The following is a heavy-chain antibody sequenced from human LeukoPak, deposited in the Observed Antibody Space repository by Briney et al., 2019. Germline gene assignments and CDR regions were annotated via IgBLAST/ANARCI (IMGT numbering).Heavy chain of an antibody. J-gene: IGHJ4*02. Sequence: KPSETLSLTCAVYGGSFSGYYWSWIRQPPGEGLEWIGEINHSGSTNYNPSLRSRVTISVDTSKNQFSLKLISVTAADTALYYCARRGLGSTTYYQGDFDNWGRGALVTVSS. CDR3: ARRGLGSTTYYQGDFDN. CDR1: GGSFSGYY. V-gene: IGHV4-34*01. D-gene: IGHD3-10*01. CDR2: INHSGST.